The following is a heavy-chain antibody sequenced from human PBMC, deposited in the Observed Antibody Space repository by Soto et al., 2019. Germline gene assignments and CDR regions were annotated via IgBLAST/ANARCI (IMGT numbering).Heavy chain of an antibody. CDR1: CGSIISGGYY. CDR2: IYYSGST. D-gene: IGHD3-9*01. Sequence: TSVTLSGTCTVACGSIISGGYYWSWIRQPPGKGLEWIGYIYYSGSTYYNPSLKSRVTISVDTPKNQFSLKLSSVTAADTAVYYCARGSGGPYDILTGYAYWGQGTLVTVSS. J-gene: IGHJ4*02. CDR3: ARGSGGPYDILTGYAY. V-gene: IGHV4-30-4*01.